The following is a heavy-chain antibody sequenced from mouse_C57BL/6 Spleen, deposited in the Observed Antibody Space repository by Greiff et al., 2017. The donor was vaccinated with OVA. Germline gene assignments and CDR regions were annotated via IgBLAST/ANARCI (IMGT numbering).Heavy chain of an antibody. D-gene: IGHD1-1*01. J-gene: IGHJ2*01. Sequence: EVKVVESGGGLVKPGGSLKLSCAASGFTFSDYGMHWVRQAPEKGLEWVAYISSGSSTIYYADTVKGRFTISRDNAKNTLFLQMTSLRSEDTAMYYCARTEAYYGSSNFDYWGQGTTLTVSS. CDR1: GFTFSDYG. CDR2: ISSGSSTI. CDR3: ARTEAYYGSSNFDY. V-gene: IGHV5-17*01.